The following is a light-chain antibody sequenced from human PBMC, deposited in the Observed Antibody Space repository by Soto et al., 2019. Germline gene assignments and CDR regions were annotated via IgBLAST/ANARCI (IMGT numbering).Light chain of an antibody. CDR2: EDN. CDR3: QSSDSSNHVV. Sequence: NFMLTQPHSVSESPGKTVTISCTRSSGSIASNYVQWYQQRPGSAPTTVISEDNQRPSGVPDRFSGSIDSSSNSASLTISGLKTEDEADYYCQSSDSSNHVVFGGGTKVTVL. V-gene: IGLV6-57*04. CDR1: SGSIASNY. J-gene: IGLJ2*01.